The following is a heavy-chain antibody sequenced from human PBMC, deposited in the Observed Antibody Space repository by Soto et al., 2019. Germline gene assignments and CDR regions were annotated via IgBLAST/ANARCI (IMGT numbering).Heavy chain of an antibody. CDR3: AKDQRSGLLFLSVQH. D-gene: IGHD2-21*01. CDR1: GFTFSSYG. CDR2: ISYDGSNK. J-gene: IGHJ1*01. Sequence: GGSLRLSCAASGFTFSSYGMHWVRQAPGKGLEWVAVISYDGSNKYYADSVKGRFTISRDNSKNTLYLQMNSLRAEDTAVYYCAKDQRSGLLFLSVQHWGQGTLVTVSS. V-gene: IGHV3-30*18.